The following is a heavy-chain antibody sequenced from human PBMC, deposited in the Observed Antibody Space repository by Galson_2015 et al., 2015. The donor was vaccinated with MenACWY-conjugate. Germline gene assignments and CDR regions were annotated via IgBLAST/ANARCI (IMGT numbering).Heavy chain of an antibody. CDR1: GYSFTTYW. CDR3: ARHPPGGRGMDV. J-gene: IGHJ6*02. Sequence: QSGAEVKKPGESLKISCKTTGYSFTTYWIAWVRQMPGTGLGWMGLISPGDSNTRYSPSFQGQVTISADKSISTAYLQWSSLKASDTAMYYCARHPPGGRGMDVWGQGITVTVSS. V-gene: IGHV5-51*01. D-gene: IGHD1-26*01. CDR2: ISPGDSNT.